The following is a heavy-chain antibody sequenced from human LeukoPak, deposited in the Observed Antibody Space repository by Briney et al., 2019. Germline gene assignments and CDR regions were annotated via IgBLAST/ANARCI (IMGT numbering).Heavy chain of an antibody. J-gene: IGHJ4*02. CDR3: ARGSSASYDFWSGYPRGYFDY. Sequence: PSETLSLTCTVSGGSISSSSYYWGRIRQPPGKGLEWIGYIYYSGSTNYNPSLKSRVTISVDTSKNQFSLKLSSVTAADTAVYYCARGSSASYDFWSGYPRGYFDYWGQGTLVTVSS. V-gene: IGHV4-61*05. D-gene: IGHD3-3*01. CDR1: GGSISSSSYY. CDR2: IYYSGST.